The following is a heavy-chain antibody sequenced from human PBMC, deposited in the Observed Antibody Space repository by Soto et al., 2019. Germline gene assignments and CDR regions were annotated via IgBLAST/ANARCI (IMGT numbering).Heavy chain of an antibody. D-gene: IGHD6-6*01. CDR1: GYTFTSYA. CDR2: IIPIFGTA. V-gene: IGHV1-69*13. J-gene: IGHJ4*02. Sequence: SVKVSCKASGYTFTSYAISWVRQAPAQGLEWMGGIIPIFGTANYAQKFQGRVTITADESTSTAYMELSSLRSEDTAVYYCAREGVAARPFAERYFDYWGQGTLVTVSS. CDR3: AREGVAARPFAERYFDY.